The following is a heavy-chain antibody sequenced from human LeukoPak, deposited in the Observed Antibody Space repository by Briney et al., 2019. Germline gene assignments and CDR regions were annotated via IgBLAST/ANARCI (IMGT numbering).Heavy chain of an antibody. Sequence: GGSLRLSCTGSGFTFGHYAMAWVRQAPGKGLEWVGFIRSNAYGGTIEYAASVKGRFTISRDNSKGIAYLQMDSLRTEDTAVYYCTRGGDFGVPAPLGIDAFDIWGQGTMVTVSS. CDR2: IRSNAYGGTI. CDR3: TRGGDFGVPAPLGIDAFDI. D-gene: IGHD2-2*01. CDR1: GFTFGHYA. V-gene: IGHV3-49*04. J-gene: IGHJ3*02.